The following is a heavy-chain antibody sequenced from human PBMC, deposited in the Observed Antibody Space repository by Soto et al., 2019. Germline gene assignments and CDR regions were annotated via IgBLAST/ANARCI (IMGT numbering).Heavy chain of an antibody. J-gene: IGHJ5*02. V-gene: IGHV3-33*08. CDR2: IWYDGSNK. CDR3: ARDGMRYYYDSSGYCYPWFDP. Sequence: GGSLRLSCAASGFTFSSYAMHWVRQAPGKGLEWVAVIWYDGSNKYYADSVKGRFTISRDNSKNTLYLQMNSLRAEDTAVYYCARDGMRYYYDSSGYCYPWFDPWGQGTLVTVSS. CDR1: GFTFSSYA. D-gene: IGHD3-22*01.